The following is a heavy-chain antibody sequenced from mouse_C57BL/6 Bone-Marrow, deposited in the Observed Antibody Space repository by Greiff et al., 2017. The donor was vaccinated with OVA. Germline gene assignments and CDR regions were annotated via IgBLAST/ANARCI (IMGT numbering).Heavy chain of an antibody. V-gene: IGHV1-62-2*01. J-gene: IGHJ3*01. D-gene: IGHD3-2*02. CDR1: GYTFTEYT. Sequence: VNVVESGAELVKPGASVKLSCKASGYTFTEYTIHWVKQRSGQGLEWIGWFYPGSGSIKYNEKFKDKATLTADKSSSTVYMELSRLTSEDSAVYFCARHGRTDSSGYVWFAYWGQGTLVTVSA. CDR3: ARHGRTDSSGYVWFAY. CDR2: FYPGSGSI.